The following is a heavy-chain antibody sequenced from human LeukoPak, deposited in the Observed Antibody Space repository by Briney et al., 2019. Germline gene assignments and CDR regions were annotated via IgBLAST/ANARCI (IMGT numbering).Heavy chain of an antibody. J-gene: IGHJ4*02. D-gene: IGHD2-15*01. CDR1: GYTFTSYG. CDR2: ISAYNGNT. V-gene: IGHV1-18*01. Sequence: ASEKVSCKASGYTFTSYGISWVRQAPGQGLEWMGWISAYNGNTNYAQKLQGRVTMTTDTSTSTAYMELRSLRSDDTAVYYCARDPPFGGYVDYWGQGTLVTVSS. CDR3: ARDPPFGGYVDY.